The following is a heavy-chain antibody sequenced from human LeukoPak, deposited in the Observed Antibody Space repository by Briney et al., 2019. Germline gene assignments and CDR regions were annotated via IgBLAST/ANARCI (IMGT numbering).Heavy chain of an antibody. CDR3: ARDRGSGWYKVPGVTGFDP. CDR2: IWYDGSNK. V-gene: IGHV3-33*01. Sequence: PGGSLRLSCAASGFTFSSYGMHWVRQAPGKGLEWVAVIWYDGSNKYYADSVKGRFTISRDNSKNTLYLQMNSLRAEDTAVYYCARDRGSGWYKVPGVTGFDPWGQGTLVTVSS. J-gene: IGHJ5*02. CDR1: GFTFSSYG. D-gene: IGHD6-19*01.